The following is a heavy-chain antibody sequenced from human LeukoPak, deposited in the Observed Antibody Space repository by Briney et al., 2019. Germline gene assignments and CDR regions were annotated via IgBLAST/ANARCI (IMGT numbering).Heavy chain of an antibody. J-gene: IGHJ5*02. CDR2: ISWNSGSI. CDR3: AKDAEIAAAGHFHWFDP. Sequence: GRSLRLSCAASGFTFDDYAMPWVRQAPGKGLEWVSGISWNSGSIGYADSVKGRFTISRDNAKNSLYLQMNSLRAEDTALYYCAKDAEIAAAGHFHWFDPWGQGTLVTVSS. D-gene: IGHD6-13*01. CDR1: GFTFDDYA. V-gene: IGHV3-9*01.